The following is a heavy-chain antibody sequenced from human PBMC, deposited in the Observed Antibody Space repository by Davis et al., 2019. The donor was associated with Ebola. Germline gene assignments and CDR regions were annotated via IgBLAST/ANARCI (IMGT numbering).Heavy chain of an antibody. CDR1: GFTFSSYS. CDR3: ARGGYSYGAIPFDP. Sequence: GESLKISCAASGFTFSSYSMNWVRQAPGKGLEWVSSISSSSSYIYYADSAKGRFTISRDNAKNTLYLQMNSLRAEDTAVYYCARGGYSYGAIPFDPWGQGTLVTVSS. D-gene: IGHD5-18*01. J-gene: IGHJ5*02. CDR2: ISSSSSYI. V-gene: IGHV3-21*01.